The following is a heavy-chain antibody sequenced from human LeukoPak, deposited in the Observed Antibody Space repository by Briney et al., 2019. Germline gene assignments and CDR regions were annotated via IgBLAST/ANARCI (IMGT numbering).Heavy chain of an antibody. CDR3: ARRYNTYDWFDP. Sequence: SEILSLTCTVSGDSISSGYSWGWIGQPTGKGLEWIGSISHSGTTYYNPSLKNRVTISMDRSKNQFFLELTSVTAADTALHCCARRYNTYDWFDPWGQGTLVTVSS. CDR2: ISHSGTT. D-gene: IGHD1-1*01. V-gene: IGHV4-38-2*02. J-gene: IGHJ5*02. CDR1: GDSISSGYS.